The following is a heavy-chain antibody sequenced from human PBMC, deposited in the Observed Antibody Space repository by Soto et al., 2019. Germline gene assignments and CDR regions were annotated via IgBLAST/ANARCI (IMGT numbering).Heavy chain of an antibody. CDR3: AREGYYDSYYYGMDV. V-gene: IGHV4-30-4*01. Sequence: SETLSLTCSVSGGSISSGDYYWSWIRQPPGKGLEWIGYIYYSGSTYYNPSLKSRVTISVDTSKNQFSLKLSSVTAADTAVYYCAREGYYDSYYYGMDVWGQGTTVTVSS. J-gene: IGHJ6*02. CDR2: IYYSGST. D-gene: IGHD3-22*01. CDR1: GGSISSGDYY.